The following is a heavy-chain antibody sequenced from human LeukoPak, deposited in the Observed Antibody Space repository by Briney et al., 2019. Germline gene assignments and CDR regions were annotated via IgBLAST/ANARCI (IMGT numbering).Heavy chain of an antibody. Sequence: ASVKVSCKASGYIFTSYYMYWVRQAPGQGLEWMGIINPSGGSIRYAQKFQGRVTMTRDTSTSTVYMELSSLRSDDTAVYYCARDLVWPWGQGTLVTVSS. D-gene: IGHD3-16*01. CDR3: ARDLVWP. V-gene: IGHV1-46*01. CDR1: GYIFTSYY. J-gene: IGHJ5*02. CDR2: INPSGGSI.